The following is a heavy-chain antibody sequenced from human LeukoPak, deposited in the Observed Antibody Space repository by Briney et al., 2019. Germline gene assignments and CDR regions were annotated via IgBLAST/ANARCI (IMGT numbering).Heavy chain of an antibody. Sequence: GGSLRLSCAASGFTFSSYAMHWVRQAPGKGLEWVAVISYDGSNKYYADSVKGRFTISRDNSKNTLYLQMNSLRAEDTAVYYCASPGIAVAGTTSYWGQGTLVTVSS. CDR2: ISYDGSNK. V-gene: IGHV3-30-3*01. D-gene: IGHD6-19*01. J-gene: IGHJ4*02. CDR1: GFTFSSYA. CDR3: ASPGIAVAGTTSY.